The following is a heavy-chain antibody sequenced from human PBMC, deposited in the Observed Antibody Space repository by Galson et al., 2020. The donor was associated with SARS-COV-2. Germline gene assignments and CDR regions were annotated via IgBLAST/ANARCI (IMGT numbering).Heavy chain of an antibody. D-gene: IGHD3-22*01. V-gene: IGHV1-2*02. CDR2: INPNSGGT. J-gene: IGHJ6*02. Sequence: ASVKVSCKASGYTFTGYYMHWVRQAPGQGLEWMGWINPNSGGTNYAQKFQGRVTMTRDTSISTAYMELSRLRSDDTAVYYCARLQFLPYYDDSSGYGGYYYGMDVWGQGTTVTVSS. CDR1: GYTFTGYY. CDR3: ARLQFLPYYDDSSGYGGYYYGMDV.